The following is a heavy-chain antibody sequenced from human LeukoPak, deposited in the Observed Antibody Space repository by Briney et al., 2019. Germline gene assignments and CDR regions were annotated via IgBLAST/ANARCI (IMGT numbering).Heavy chain of an antibody. CDR1: GYSISSGGYY. CDR3: ARGHRVGATSRWFDP. J-gene: IGHJ5*02. CDR2: IYYSGST. V-gene: IGHV4-61*08. D-gene: IGHD1-26*01. Sequence: MASETLSLTCTVSGYSISSGGYYWTWIRQPPGKGLEWIGYIYYSGSTNYNPSLKSRVTISIDTSKNQFSLKLSSVTAADTAVYYCARGHRVGATSRWFDPWGQGTLVTVSS.